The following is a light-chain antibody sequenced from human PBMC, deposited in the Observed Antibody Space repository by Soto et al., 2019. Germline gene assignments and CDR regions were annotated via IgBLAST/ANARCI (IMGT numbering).Light chain of an antibody. V-gene: IGKV1-39*01. J-gene: IGKJ5*01. Sequence: DNQMTQSPSSLSASVRDRVTITCRASQSISSYLNWYQQKPGKAPKLLIYAASSLQSGVPSRFSGSGSGTDFTLTISSLQPEDFATYYCQQSYSTPSITFGQGTRLEIK. CDR3: QQSYSTPSIT. CDR2: AAS. CDR1: QSISSY.